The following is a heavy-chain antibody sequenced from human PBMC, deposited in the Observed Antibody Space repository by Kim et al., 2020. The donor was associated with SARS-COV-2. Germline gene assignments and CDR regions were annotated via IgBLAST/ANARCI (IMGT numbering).Heavy chain of an antibody. CDR3: ARGPRFGY. Sequence: SETLSLTCAVYGGSFYNYYWTWIRQPPGKGLEWIGEINHSGSTKFNPSLESRLTISVDTSKNQFSLRLTSVTAADTAIYYCARGPRFGYWGQGTLVTVPS. CDR1: GGSFYNYY. J-gene: IGHJ4*02. V-gene: IGHV4-34*01. CDR2: INHSGST.